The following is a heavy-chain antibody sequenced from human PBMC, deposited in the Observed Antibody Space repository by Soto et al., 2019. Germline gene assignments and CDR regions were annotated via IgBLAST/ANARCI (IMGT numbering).Heavy chain of an antibody. CDR2: IKQDGSER. V-gene: IGHV3-7*01. Sequence: ESGGGLVQPGGSLRLSCAASGFTFNDYWMSWVRQTPGKGLEWVANIKQDGSERYYMDSVKGRFTVSRDNAKNSLYLQMNSLRAEDTAVYYCARVGVNYFDYWGQGTLVSVSS. J-gene: IGHJ4*02. D-gene: IGHD3-16*01. CDR3: ARVGVNYFDY. CDR1: GFTFNDYW.